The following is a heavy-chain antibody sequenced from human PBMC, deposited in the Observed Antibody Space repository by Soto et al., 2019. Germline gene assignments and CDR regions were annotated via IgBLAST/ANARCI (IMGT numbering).Heavy chain of an antibody. Sequence: QVQLVESGGGVVQPGRSLRLSCAASGFTFSSYSMHWVRQAPGKGLEWVAVISYGGSNKYYADSVKGRFTISRDNSKNTLYLQMNSLRAEDTAVYYCARGGRYDTSGYYYPNDYWGQGTMVTVSS. V-gene: IGHV3-30-3*01. D-gene: IGHD3-22*01. CDR1: GFTFSSYS. CDR2: ISYGGSNK. CDR3: ARGGRYDTSGYYYPNDY. J-gene: IGHJ4*02.